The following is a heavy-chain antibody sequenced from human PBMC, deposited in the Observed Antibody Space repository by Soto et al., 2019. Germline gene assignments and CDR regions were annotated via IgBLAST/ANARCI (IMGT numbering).Heavy chain of an antibody. D-gene: IGHD5-18*01. V-gene: IGHV6-1*01. Sequence: SQTLSLTSAISGDSVSSNSAAWNWIRQYPSRGLEWLGRTYYRSKWYNDYAVSVKSRITINPDTSKNQYTLQLNSVAPEDTAVYYCASEYSYGYFYYYGMDVWGQGTTVTVSS. CDR2: TYYRSKWYN. J-gene: IGHJ6*02. CDR1: GDSVSSNSAA. CDR3: ASEYSYGYFYYYGMDV.